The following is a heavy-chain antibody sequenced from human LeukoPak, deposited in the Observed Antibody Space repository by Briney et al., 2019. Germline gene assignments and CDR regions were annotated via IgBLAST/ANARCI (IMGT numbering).Heavy chain of an antibody. J-gene: IGHJ4*02. Sequence: GGSLRLSCAASGFTVSYNCMNWVRQAPGTGLEWVSVVYSGGSTYYADSVKGRFTISRDNSKNTVYLQMNSLRAEDTAVYFCASGGSYGLLDYWGQGTLVTVSS. CDR2: VYSGGST. V-gene: IGHV3-53*01. D-gene: IGHD5-18*01. CDR3: ASGGSYGLLDY. CDR1: GFTVSYNC.